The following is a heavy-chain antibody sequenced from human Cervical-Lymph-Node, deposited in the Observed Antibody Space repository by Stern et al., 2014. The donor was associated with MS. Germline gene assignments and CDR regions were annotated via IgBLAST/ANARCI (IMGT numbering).Heavy chain of an antibody. Sequence: EVHLVESGGGLVQPGRSLRLSCSASQITFDDYGFHWVRQVPGKGLEWVAGIGWNSANKVYADSVKGRFTISRDNARDSLYLQMNNLTPDDTALYYCAKSYSSSWSGWIDSWGQGILVTVSS. V-gene: IGHV3-9*01. D-gene: IGHD6-13*01. J-gene: IGHJ5*01. CDR3: AKSYSSSWSGWIDS. CDR2: IGWNSANK. CDR1: QITFDDYG.